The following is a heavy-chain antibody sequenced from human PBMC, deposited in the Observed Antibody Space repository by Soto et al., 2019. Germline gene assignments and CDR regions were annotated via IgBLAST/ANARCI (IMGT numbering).Heavy chain of an antibody. CDR3: ARVDTDGEYQY. J-gene: IGHJ4*02. CDR1: GGPFSAYA. Sequence: QVQLVQSGAEVKKPGSSVKVSCKTSGGPFSAYAISWVRQAPGQGLEWMGGIIPISGATNYAQKFHGRVTITADESTTTAYMEVSRLTYEDTAVYYCARVDTDGEYQYWGQGTLVTVSS. D-gene: IGHD3-10*01. CDR2: IIPISGAT. V-gene: IGHV1-69*01.